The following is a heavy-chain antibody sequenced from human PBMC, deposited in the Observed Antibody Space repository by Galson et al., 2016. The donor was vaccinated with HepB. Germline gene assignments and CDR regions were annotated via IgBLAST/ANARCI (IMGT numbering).Heavy chain of an antibody. CDR2: IDGPTPNT. V-gene: IGHV3-23*01. D-gene: IGHD6-19*01. J-gene: IGHJ4*02. Sequence: SLRLSCAASGFTFRNYALSWVRRAPGKGLEWVSHIDGPTPNTHYADSVRGRFSIYRDNSRDTLYLQMDSLTAEDSAIYYCTTWLSHHFDYWGQGTRVTGSS. CDR3: TTWLSHHFDY. CDR1: GFTFRNYA.